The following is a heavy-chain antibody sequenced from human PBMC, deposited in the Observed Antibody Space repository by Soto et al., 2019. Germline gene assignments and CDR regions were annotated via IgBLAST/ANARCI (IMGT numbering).Heavy chain of an antibody. CDR3: AKGLNIPVGGWYFDY. D-gene: IGHD6-19*01. V-gene: IGHV3-30*18. CDR1: GFTFSSYG. Sequence: QVQLVESGGGVVQPGRSLRLSCAASGFTFSSYGMHWVRQAPGKGLEWVAVISYDGSNKYYADSVKGRFTISRDNSKNKLYMQMNGLRAEDTAVYYCAKGLNIPVGGWYFDYWGRGTLVTVAS. CDR2: ISYDGSNK. J-gene: IGHJ4*02.